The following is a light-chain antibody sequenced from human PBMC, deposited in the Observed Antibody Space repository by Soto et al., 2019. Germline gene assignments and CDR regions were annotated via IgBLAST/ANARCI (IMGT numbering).Light chain of an antibody. J-gene: IGKJ5*01. Sequence: DIVLTQSPATLSLSPGERATLSCRASQSVSSYLAWYQQKPGQAPRLLIYGASSRATGIPDRFSGGGSGTDFTLTVSRLEPEDFAVYYCQQYATSPITFGQGTRLEIK. V-gene: IGKV3-20*01. CDR3: QQYATSPIT. CDR2: GAS. CDR1: QSVSSY.